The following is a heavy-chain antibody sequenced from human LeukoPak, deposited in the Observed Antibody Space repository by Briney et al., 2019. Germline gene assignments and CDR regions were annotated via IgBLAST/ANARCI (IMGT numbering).Heavy chain of an antibody. V-gene: IGHV3-7*05. CDR1: GFTFSRYW. CDR2: IRQDGSDK. D-gene: IGHD3-10*01. Sequence: GGSLRLSCTASGFTFSRYWMTWVRQGPGKGLEWVANIRQDGSDKYYVDSVKGRFAISRDNAKNSLFLQMNSLRSDDTAVYYCARDLFYSVSGTYYNVGRVFNYWGQGTLVTVSS. J-gene: IGHJ4*02. CDR3: ARDLFYSVSGTYYNVGRVFNY.